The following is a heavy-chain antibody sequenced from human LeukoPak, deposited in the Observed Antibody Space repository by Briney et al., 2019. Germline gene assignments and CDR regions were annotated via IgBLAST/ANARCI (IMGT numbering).Heavy chain of an antibody. CDR1: GFTFSSYW. Sequence: GGSLRLSCAVSGFTFSSYWMNWVRQAPGKGLKWVASIKQDGGEKSYVDSVKGRFTISRDNAKNSLYLQMSSLRAEDTAVYYCARDGTAAGLYFDLWGQGTLVTVSS. CDR2: IKQDGGEK. V-gene: IGHV3-7*01. J-gene: IGHJ4*01. CDR3: ARDGTAAGLYFDL. D-gene: IGHD6-13*01.